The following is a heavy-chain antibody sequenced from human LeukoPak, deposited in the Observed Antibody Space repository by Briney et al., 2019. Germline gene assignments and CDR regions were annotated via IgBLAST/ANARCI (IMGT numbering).Heavy chain of an antibody. J-gene: IGHJ4*02. Sequence: ASVKVSCKASGNTFTSYDVNWVRQATGQGLEWMGYMNPSSGKTGYAENFQGRLTMTWDTSISTAYMELSSLRSDDTAVYYCAREFRHQPYWGQGTLVTVSS. CDR3: AREFRHQPY. V-gene: IGHV1-8*01. CDR1: GNTFTSYD. D-gene: IGHD2-2*01. CDR2: MNPSSGKT.